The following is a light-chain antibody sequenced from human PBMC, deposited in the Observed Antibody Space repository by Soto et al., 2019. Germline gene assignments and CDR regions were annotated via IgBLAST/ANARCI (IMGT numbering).Light chain of an antibody. CDR2: DVS. CDR3: SSYTSSSSYV. V-gene: IGLV2-14*01. J-gene: IGLJ1*01. Sequence: QSVLTQPAAVSGSPGQSIAISCTGTSSGVGTYNSVSWYQQYPGKAPKLMIHDVSNRPSGVSDRFSGSKSGNTASLTISGLQSEDEADYYCSSYTSSSSYVSGSGTKVTV. CDR1: SSGVGTYNS.